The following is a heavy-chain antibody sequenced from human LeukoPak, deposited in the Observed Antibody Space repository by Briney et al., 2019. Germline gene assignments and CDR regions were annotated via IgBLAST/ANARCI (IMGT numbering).Heavy chain of an antibody. D-gene: IGHD2-8*01. CDR2: IYYSGST. Sequence: SETLSLTCTVSGGSISSSSYYWGWIRQPPGKGLERIGSIYYSGSTYYNPSLKSRVTISVDTSKNQFSLKLSSVTAADTAVYYCARDLKSVYAIPGAFDIWGQGTMVTVSS. V-gene: IGHV4-39*07. CDR1: GGSISSSSYY. CDR3: ARDLKSVYAIPGAFDI. J-gene: IGHJ3*02.